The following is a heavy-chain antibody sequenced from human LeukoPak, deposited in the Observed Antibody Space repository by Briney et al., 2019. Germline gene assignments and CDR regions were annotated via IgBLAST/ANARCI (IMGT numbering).Heavy chain of an antibody. CDR3: ATNLVGDDAFDI. D-gene: IGHD2-2*01. Sequence: PGGSLRLSCAASGFIFSSYWMSWVRQAPGKGLEWVAFIRYDGSNKYYADSVKGRFTLSRDNSKNTLYLQMNSLRAEDTAVYYCATNLVGDDAFDIWGQGTMVTVSS. J-gene: IGHJ3*02. CDR1: GFIFSSYW. V-gene: IGHV3-30*02. CDR2: IRYDGSNK.